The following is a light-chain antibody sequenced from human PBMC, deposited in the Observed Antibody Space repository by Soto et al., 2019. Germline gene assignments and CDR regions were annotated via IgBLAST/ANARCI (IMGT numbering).Light chain of an antibody. CDR2: GNS. CDR3: QSYDSSLSGWL. J-gene: IGLJ3*02. V-gene: IGLV1-40*01. CDR1: SSNIGAGYD. Sequence: QSVLTQPPSVSGAPGQRVTISCTGSSSNIGAGYDVHWYQQLPGTAPKLLIYGNSNRPSGVPDLFSGSKSGTSASLAITGLQGEEEADYYCQSYDSSLSGWLFGGGTKLTVL.